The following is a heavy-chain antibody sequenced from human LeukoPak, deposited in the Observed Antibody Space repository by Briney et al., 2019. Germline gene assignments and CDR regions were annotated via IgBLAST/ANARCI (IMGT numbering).Heavy chain of an antibody. CDR3: AKDRMSGESGPDY. J-gene: IGHJ4*02. V-gene: IGHV3-30-3*01. Sequence: QAGRSLRLSCAASGFTFSSYAMHWVRQAPGKGLEWVAVISYDGSNKYYADSVKGRFTISRDNSKNTLYLQMNSLRAEDTAVYYCAKDRMSGESGPDYWGQGTLVTVSS. CDR2: ISYDGSNK. CDR1: GFTFSSYA. D-gene: IGHD1-26*01.